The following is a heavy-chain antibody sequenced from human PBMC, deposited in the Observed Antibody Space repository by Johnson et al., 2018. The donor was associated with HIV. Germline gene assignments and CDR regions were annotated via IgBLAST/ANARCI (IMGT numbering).Heavy chain of an antibody. J-gene: IGHJ3*02. CDR2: INWTGGST. Sequence: VQLVESGGGVVRPGGSLRLSCAASGFTFDDYGMIWVRQAPGKGLEWVSGINWTGGSTGYADSVKGRFTIASDNAKNSLYLKMNSLRAEDTAVYYCARSSGARWAFDIWGQGTMVTVSS. V-gene: IGHV3-20*04. CDR3: ARSSGARWAFDI. CDR1: GFTFDDYG. D-gene: IGHD6-6*01.